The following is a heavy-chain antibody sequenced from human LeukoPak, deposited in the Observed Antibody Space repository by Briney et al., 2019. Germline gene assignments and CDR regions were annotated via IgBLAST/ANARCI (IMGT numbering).Heavy chain of an antibody. V-gene: IGHV4-39*01. CDR1: GGSISSSTYY. CDR3: ARQGVGATDC. CDR2: ITYSGSA. D-gene: IGHD1-26*01. J-gene: IGHJ4*02. Sequence: SETLPLTCTVSGGSISSSTYYWAWIRQSPGKGLEWIGSITYSGSAYYNPSLESRVTISVDTSKNQFSLRLISVTAVDTAVYYCARQGVGATDCWGQGTLVTVSS.